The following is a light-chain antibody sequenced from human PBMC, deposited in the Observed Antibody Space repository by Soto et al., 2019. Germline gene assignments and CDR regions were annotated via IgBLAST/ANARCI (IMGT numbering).Light chain of an antibody. CDR1: QSVSTD. J-gene: IGKJ1*01. CDR3: QQYFRWPPWT. V-gene: IGKV3-15*01. CDR2: GAS. Sequence: EVLVTQSPATLSVSPGEGDTLSCRASQSVSTDLAWYQQKPGQAPRLLIYGASIRAIGVPDRFSGSGSGTDFTFTISSLQSEDSAIYYCQQYFRWPPWTFGQGTKVEV.